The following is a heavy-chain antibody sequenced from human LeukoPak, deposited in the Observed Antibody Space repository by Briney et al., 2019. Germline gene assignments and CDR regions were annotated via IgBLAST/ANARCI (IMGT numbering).Heavy chain of an antibody. D-gene: IGHD6-19*01. CDR2: INHSGST. Sequence: PSETLSLTCAVYGGSFSGYYWSWIRQPPGKGLEWIGEINHSGSTNYNPSLKSRVTISVDTSKNQFSLKLSSVTAADTAVYYCARGRVMGWLSKYYYYYYMDVWGKGTTVTVSS. V-gene: IGHV4-34*01. J-gene: IGHJ6*03. CDR3: ARGRVMGWLSKYYYYYYMDV. CDR1: GGSFSGYY.